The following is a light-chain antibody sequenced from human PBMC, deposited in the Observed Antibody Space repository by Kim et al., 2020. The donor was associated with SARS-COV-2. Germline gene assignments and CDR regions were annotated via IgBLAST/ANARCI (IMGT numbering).Light chain of an antibody. Sequence: SYELTQPPSVSMSPGQTASITCSGDKLGNKYACWYQQKPGQSPVLVIYQDTKRPSGIPERFSGSNSGNTATLTISGTQAMDEAVYYCQAWDSSTAVFGGGTQLTVL. V-gene: IGLV3-1*01. CDR1: KLGNKY. J-gene: IGLJ2*01. CDR2: QDT. CDR3: QAWDSSTAV.